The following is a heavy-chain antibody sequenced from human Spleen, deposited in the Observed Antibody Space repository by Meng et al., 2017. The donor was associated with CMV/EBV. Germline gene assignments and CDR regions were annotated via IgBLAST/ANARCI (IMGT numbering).Heavy chain of an antibody. Sequence: GGSLRLSCAASGFTFSSYWMHWVRQAPGKGLMWVSRINSDGSTTSYADSVKGRFTISRDNAKNTLFLQMNSLRAEDTAVYYCARDSVSFTSADSWGQGALVTVSS. V-gene: IGHV3-74*01. CDR2: INSDGSTT. D-gene: IGHD1-26*01. CDR3: ARDSVSFTSADS. J-gene: IGHJ4*02. CDR1: GFTFSSYW.